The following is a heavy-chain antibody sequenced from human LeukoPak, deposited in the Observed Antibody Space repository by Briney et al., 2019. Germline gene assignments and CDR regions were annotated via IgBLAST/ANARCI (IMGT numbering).Heavy chain of an antibody. CDR3: ARDGQNGSPYATDV. CDR2: IWYDGSNE. V-gene: IGHV3-33*01. D-gene: IGHD3-10*01. CDR1: GFTFRSHG. J-gene: IGHJ6*02. Sequence: GRSLRLSCAASGFTFRSHGMHWVRQAPGKGLEWVAGIWYDGSNEDYADSVKGRFTISRDNSKNTLYLQMNSLRVEDTAVYYCARDGQNGSPYATDVWGQGTTVTVSS.